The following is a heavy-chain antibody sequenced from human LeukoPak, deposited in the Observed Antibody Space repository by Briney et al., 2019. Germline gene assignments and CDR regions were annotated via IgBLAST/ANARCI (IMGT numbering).Heavy chain of an antibody. V-gene: IGHV3-7*01. CDR2: INLDGSDK. J-gene: IGHJ4*02. CDR1: GFTFSTYA. Sequence: PGGSLRLSCAASGFTFSTYAMNWVRQAPGKGLEWVGNINLDGSDKYYGDSVKGRFTISRDNAKNSLYLQMNSLRAEDTAVYYCARDTRYFDYWGQGNMVTVSS. CDR3: ARDTRYFDY.